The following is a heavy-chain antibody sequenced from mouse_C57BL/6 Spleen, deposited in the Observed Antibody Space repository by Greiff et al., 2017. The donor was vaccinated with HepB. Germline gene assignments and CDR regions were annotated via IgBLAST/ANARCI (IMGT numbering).Heavy chain of an antibody. D-gene: IGHD4-1*01. Sequence: QVQLQQPGAELVKPGASVKLSCKASGYTFTSYWMHWVKQRPGQGLEWIGMIHPNSGSTNYNEKFKSKATLTVAKSSSTAYMQLSSLTSEDSAVYYCARQSSLTGFDYWGQGTTLTVSS. CDR1: GYTFTSYW. CDR2: IHPNSGST. J-gene: IGHJ2*01. V-gene: IGHV1-64*01. CDR3: ARQSSLTGFDY.